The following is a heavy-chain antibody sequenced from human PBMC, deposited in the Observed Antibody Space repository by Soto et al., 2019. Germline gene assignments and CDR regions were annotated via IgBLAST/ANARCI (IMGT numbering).Heavy chain of an antibody. CDR2: ISSSSSYI. Sequence: EVQLVESGGGLVKPGGSLRLSCAASGFTFSNYGMNWARQAPGKGLEWVSSISSSSSYIYYADSLKGRFTVSRDNAMNSLYPQKNSLGADDTAVYYCAGEGDYYYYMDVWGKGTTVTVSS. CDR1: GFTFSNYG. J-gene: IGHJ6*03. D-gene: IGHD1-26*01. CDR3: AGEGDYYYYMDV. V-gene: IGHV3-21*01.